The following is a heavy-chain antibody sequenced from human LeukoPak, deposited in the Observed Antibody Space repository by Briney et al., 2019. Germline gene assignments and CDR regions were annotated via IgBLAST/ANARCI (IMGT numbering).Heavy chain of an antibody. J-gene: IGHJ6*02. V-gene: IGHV3-7*01. CDR3: AREGTGMFAMDV. D-gene: IGHD3-10*02. CDR1: GFTFSRNW. CDR2: INQDGSEK. Sequence: GGSLRLSCAASGFTFSRNWMTWVRQAPGKGLEWVANINQDGSEKYYVDSVKGRFTISRDNAKNSLYVQMNSLRVEDTAVHYCAREGTGMFAMDVWGQGTTVTVSS.